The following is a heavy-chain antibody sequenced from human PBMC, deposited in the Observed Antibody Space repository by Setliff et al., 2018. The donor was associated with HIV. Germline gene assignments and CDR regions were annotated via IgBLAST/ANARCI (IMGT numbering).Heavy chain of an antibody. CDR1: GDSISSALDH. CDR3: ARSSRGYYNPLFDY. V-gene: IGHV4-61*02. D-gene: IGHD3-22*01. J-gene: IGHJ4*02. CDR2: IYASGSI. Sequence: SETLSLTCSVSGDSISSALDHWTWIRQAAGKGLQWIGRIYASGSINYNPSLKSRVTISVDTSKNQFSLKLSSVTAADTAVYYCARSSRGYYNPLFDYWGQGTLVTVSS.